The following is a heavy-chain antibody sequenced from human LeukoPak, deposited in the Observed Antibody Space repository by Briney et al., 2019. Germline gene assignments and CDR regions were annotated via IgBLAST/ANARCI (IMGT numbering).Heavy chain of an antibody. CDR2: IIPIFGTA. D-gene: IGHD3-22*01. CDR3: ASRNYYDSSGLEAFDI. V-gene: IGHV1-69*13. J-gene: IGHJ3*02. Sequence: SVKVSCKASGGTFSSYAISWVRQAPGQRIEWMGGIIPIFGTANYAQKFQGRVTITADESTSTAYMELSSLRSEDTAVYYCASRNYYDSSGLEAFDIWGQGTMVTVSS. CDR1: GGTFSSYA.